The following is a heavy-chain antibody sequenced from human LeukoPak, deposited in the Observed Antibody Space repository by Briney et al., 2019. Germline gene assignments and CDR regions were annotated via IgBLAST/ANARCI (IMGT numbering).Heavy chain of an antibody. Sequence: PSETLSLTCTVSSYSISSGYYWGWIRQPPGKGLEWIGGIYHSGSTYYNPSLKSRVTISVDTSKNQFSLKLSSVTAADTAVYYCARGGLQLGYWGQGTLVTVSS. CDR3: ARGGLQLGY. CDR1: SYSISSGYY. V-gene: IGHV4-38-2*02. CDR2: IYHSGST. J-gene: IGHJ4*02. D-gene: IGHD1-1*01.